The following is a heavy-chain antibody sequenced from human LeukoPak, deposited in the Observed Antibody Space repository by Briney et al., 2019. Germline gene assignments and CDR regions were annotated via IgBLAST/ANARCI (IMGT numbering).Heavy chain of an antibody. CDR2: IYACYCT. Sequence: SETLSLTCTVSGGSICSYYWRWIRHPPGPGRERIGYIYACYCTNYNTSLKSRVTISVNTPQNLSTLRMSPFPAADTAVYYCARHPPRGYHTADAFDVWGQGTTVTVSS. CDR1: GGSICSYY. D-gene: IGHD3-3*01. J-gene: IGHJ3*01. V-gene: IGHV4-4*09. CDR3: ARHPPRGYHTADAFDV.